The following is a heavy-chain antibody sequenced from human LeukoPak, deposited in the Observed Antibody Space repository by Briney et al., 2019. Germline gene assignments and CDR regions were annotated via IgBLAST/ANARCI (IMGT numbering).Heavy chain of an antibody. CDR3: ARGDCSGGSCYLFDY. CDR2: IYYSGST. V-gene: IGHV4-39*01. CDR1: GGSISSSSYY. D-gene: IGHD2-15*01. Sequence: SETLSLTCTVSGGSISSSSYYWGWIRQPPGKGLEWIGSIYYSGSTYYNPSLKRRVTISVDTSKNQFYLQMSSVTAADTAVYYCARGDCSGGSCYLFDYWGQGALVTVSS. J-gene: IGHJ4*02.